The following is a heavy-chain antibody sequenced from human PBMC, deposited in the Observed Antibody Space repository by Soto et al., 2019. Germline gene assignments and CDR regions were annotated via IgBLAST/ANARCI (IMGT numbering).Heavy chain of an antibody. CDR2: IYYSGST. Sequence: PSETLSLTCTVSGGSVSSGSYYWSWIRQPPGKGLEWIGYIYYSGSTNYNPSLKSRVTISVDTSKNQFSLKLSSVTAADTAVYYCARDMKDYYDSSQRFDPWGQGTLVTVSS. J-gene: IGHJ5*02. CDR3: ARDMKDYYDSSQRFDP. D-gene: IGHD3-22*01. CDR1: GGSVSSGSYY. V-gene: IGHV4-61*01.